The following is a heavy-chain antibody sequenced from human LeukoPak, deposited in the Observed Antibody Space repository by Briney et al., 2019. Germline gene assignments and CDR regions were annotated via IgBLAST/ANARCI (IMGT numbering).Heavy chain of an antibody. J-gene: IGHJ6*03. CDR3: ARGASSRCSSTSCYTGGNYYYYYYMDV. CDR1: GDSISSYY. CDR2: IYTSGST. Sequence: PSETLSLTYTVSGDSISSYYWSWIRQPAGKGLEWIGRIYTSGSTNYNPSLKSRVTMSVDTSKNQFSLKLSSVTAADTAVCYCARGASSRCSSTSCYTGGNYYYYYYMDVWGKGTTVTVSS. V-gene: IGHV4-4*07. D-gene: IGHD2-2*02.